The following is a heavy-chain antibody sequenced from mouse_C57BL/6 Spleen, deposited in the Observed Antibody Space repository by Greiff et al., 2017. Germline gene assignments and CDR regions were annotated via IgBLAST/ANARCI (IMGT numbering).Heavy chain of an antibody. CDR3: ARHPGTGYFDY. J-gene: IGHJ2*01. D-gene: IGHD4-1*01. V-gene: IGHV5-15*01. Sequence: EVHLVESGGGLVQPGGSLKLSCAASGFTFSDYGMAWVRQAPRKGPEWVAFISNLAYSIYYADTVTGRFTISRENAKNTLYLEMSSLRSEDTAMYYCARHPGTGYFDYWGQGTTLTVSS. CDR2: ISNLAYSI. CDR1: GFTFSDYG.